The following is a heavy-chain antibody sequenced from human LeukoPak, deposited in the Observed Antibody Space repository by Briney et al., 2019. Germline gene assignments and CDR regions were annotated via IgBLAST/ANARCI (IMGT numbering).Heavy chain of an antibody. D-gene: IGHD6-13*01. J-gene: IGHJ4*02. CDR3: AKAVSSWYGDY. V-gene: IGHV3-21*04. CDR1: GFTFSSYS. CDR2: ISSSSTYI. Sequence: GGSLRLSCAASGFTFSSYSMNWVRQAPGKGLEWVSSISSSSTYIYYTDSLKGRFTISRDNSKNTLYLQMNSLRAEDTAVYYCAKAVSSWYGDYWGQGTLVTVSS.